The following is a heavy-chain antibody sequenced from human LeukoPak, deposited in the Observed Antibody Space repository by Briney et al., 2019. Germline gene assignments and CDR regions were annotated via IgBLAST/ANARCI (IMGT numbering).Heavy chain of an antibody. CDR1: GFTFSGYG. CDR2: ISGSGRST. D-gene: IGHD3-9*01. V-gene: IGHV3-23*01. J-gene: IGHJ4*02. CDR3: AKEGDYDILTGYYSRTCFDY. Sequence: GGSLRLSCAASGFTFSGYGMSWVRQAPGKGLEWVSAISGSGRSTYYADSVKGRFTISRDNSKNTLYLHMNTLRAEDTAVYYCAKEGDYDILTGYYSRTCFDYWGQGTLVTVSS.